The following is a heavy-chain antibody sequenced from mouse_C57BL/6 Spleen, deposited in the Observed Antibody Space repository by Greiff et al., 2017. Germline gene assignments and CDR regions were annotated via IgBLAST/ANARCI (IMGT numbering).Heavy chain of an antibody. CDR2: IDPSDSYT. CDR1: GYTFTSYW. V-gene: IGHV1-69*01. Sequence: QVQLQQPGAELVMPGASVKLSCKASGYTFTSYWMHWVKQRPGQGLEWIGEIDPSDSYTNYNQKFKGKSTLTVDKSSSTAYMQLSSLTSEDSAVYYCARGGGQGYFAYWGQGTTLTVSS. J-gene: IGHJ2*01. D-gene: IGHD3-3*01. CDR3: ARGGGQGYFAY.